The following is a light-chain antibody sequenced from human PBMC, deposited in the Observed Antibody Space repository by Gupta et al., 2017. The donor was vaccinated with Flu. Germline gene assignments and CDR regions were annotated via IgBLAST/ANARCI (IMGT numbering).Light chain of an antibody. V-gene: IGLV2-14*01. CDR2: DVT. CDR1: TSDVGGYNS. Sequence: SALTQPASGSASPGPSITISCTGTTSDVGGYNSVSWYQQHPGTAPNLMIYDVTNRPSGISNRFSGSKSGNTASLTIAGLQAEDEADYYCSSYTSGSTLAVGFGGGTKLTVL. J-gene: IGLJ2*01. CDR3: SSYTSGSTLAVG.